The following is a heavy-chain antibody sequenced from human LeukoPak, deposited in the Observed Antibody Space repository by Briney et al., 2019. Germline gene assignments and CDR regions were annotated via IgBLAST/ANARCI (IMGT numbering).Heavy chain of an antibody. CDR3: AKCSGGSCYNAFDI. CDR1: GFTFSSYG. CDR2: ISGSDGST. J-gene: IGHJ3*02. D-gene: IGHD2-15*01. Sequence: PGGSLRLSCAASGFTFSSYGMSWVRQAPGKGLEWVSAISGSDGSTYYADSVKGRFTISRDNSKNTLYLQMNSLRAEDTAVYYCAKCSGGSCYNAFDIWGQGTMVTVSS. V-gene: IGHV3-23*01.